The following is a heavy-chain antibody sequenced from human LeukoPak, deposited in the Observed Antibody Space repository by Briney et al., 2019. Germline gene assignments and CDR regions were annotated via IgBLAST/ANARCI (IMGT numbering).Heavy chain of an antibody. CDR1: GYTFTSYY. J-gene: IGHJ4*02. D-gene: IGHD3-22*01. CDR3: ARVVDDSRSDYFDY. V-gene: IGHV1-69*04. Sequence: ASVKVSCKASGYTFTSYYMHWVRQAPGQGLEWMGRIIPILGIANYAQKFQGRVTITADKSTSTAYMELSSLRSEDTAVYHCARVVDDSRSDYFDYWGQGTLVTVSS. CDR2: IIPILGIA.